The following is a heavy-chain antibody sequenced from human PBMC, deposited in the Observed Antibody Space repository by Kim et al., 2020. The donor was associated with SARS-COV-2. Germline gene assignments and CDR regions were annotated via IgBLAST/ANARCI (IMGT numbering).Heavy chain of an antibody. D-gene: IGHD2-21*02. Sequence: YYLDSVRGRFTISRDNAGKSLYLQMDSLRVEDTAVYYCARLRYGVTTYDYWGQGTLVTVSS. J-gene: IGHJ4*02. V-gene: IGHV3-7*01. CDR3: ARLRYGVTTYDY.